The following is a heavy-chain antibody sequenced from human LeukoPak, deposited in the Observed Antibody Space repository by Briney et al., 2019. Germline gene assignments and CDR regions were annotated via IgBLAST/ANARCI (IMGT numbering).Heavy chain of an antibody. CDR2: IYTSGST. D-gene: IGHD6-13*01. CDR3: ARGGDIAAAGIGFDY. CDR1: GGSISGGSYY. Sequence: SETLSLTCTVSGGSISGGSYYWSWIRQPAGKGLEWIGRIYTSGSTNYNPSLKSRVTISVDTSKNQFSLKLSSVTAADRAVYYCARGGDIAAAGIGFDYWGQGTLVTVSS. J-gene: IGHJ4*02. V-gene: IGHV4-61*02.